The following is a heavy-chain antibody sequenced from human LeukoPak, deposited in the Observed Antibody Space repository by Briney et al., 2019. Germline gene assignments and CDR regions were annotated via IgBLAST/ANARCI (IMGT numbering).Heavy chain of an antibody. Sequence: SGGSLRLSCAASGFTFSNHGMHWIRQAPGKGLEWVAFIRYDGTTKYYADSVQGRFTISRDNAKNSLYLQMNGLRAEDTAVYYCAREGKGPLYYFDYWGQGTLVTVSS. V-gene: IGHV3-30*02. CDR3: AREGKGPLYYFDY. J-gene: IGHJ4*02. D-gene: IGHD4-23*01. CDR1: GFTFSNHG. CDR2: IRYDGTTK.